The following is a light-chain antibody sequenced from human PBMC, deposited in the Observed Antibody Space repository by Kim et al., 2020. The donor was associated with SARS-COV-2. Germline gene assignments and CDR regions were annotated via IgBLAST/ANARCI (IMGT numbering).Light chain of an antibody. CDR1: LSNIGSNV. CDR3: VAWDDSLKGSV. Sequence: GQRFTISGSGSLSNIGSNVVNWYQQLPGTAPKLLMYSNDYRPSGVPDRFSGSKSGTSASLAISGLQSEDEADYYCVAWDDSLKGSVFGGGTQLTVL. J-gene: IGLJ2*01. V-gene: IGLV1-44*01. CDR2: SND.